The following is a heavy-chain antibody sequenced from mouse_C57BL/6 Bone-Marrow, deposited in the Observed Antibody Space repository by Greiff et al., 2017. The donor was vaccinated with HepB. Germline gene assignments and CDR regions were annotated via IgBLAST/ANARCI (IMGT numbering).Heavy chain of an antibody. Sequence: QVQLQQPGAELVKPGASVKLSCKASGYTFTSYWMHWVKQRPGRGLEWIGRIDPNSGGTKYNEKFKSKATLTVDKPSSTAYLQLSSLTSEDSAVYCYARGSVLRLWYFDVWGTGTTVTVSS. V-gene: IGHV1-72*01. CDR2: IDPNSGGT. CDR1: GYTFTSYW. D-gene: IGHD1-1*01. CDR3: ARGSVLRLWYFDV. J-gene: IGHJ1*03.